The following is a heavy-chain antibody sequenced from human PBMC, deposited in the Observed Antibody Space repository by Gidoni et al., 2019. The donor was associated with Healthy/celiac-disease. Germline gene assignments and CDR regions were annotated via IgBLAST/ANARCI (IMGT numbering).Heavy chain of an antibody. CDR3: AKDTVLLWFGELSPFDY. Sequence: EVQLLESGGGLVQPGGSLRLFCAAPGFPLCRYAMSWVRQASGKGLEWVSAISVSGGSTYYADSVKVRFTISRDNSKSTLYLQMNSLRAEDTAVYYCAKDTVLLWFGELSPFDYWCQGTLVTVSS. D-gene: IGHD3-10*01. CDR2: ISVSGGST. CDR1: GFPLCRYA. J-gene: IGHJ4*02. V-gene: IGHV3-23*01.